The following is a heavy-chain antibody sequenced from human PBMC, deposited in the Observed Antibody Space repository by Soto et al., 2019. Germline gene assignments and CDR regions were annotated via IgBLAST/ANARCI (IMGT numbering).Heavy chain of an antibody. CDR3: ASSNGGGNRQVVF. CDR2: IYYSGST. J-gene: IGHJ4*02. V-gene: IGHV4-59*01. D-gene: IGHD2-15*01. Sequence: PSETLSLTCTVSGGSISSYYWSWIRQPPGKGLEWIGYIYYSGSTNYNPSLKSRVTISVDTSKNQFSLELISVTAADTAVYFCASSNGGGNRQVVFWGQGTLVTVSS. CDR1: GGSISSYY.